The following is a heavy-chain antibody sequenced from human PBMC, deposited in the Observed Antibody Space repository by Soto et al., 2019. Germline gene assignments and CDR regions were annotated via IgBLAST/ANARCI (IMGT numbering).Heavy chain of an antibody. J-gene: IGHJ6*02. D-gene: IGHD2-8*01. V-gene: IGHV5-51*01. CDR1: GYSFTSYW. CDR3: ARPPREGKKQWTNYYYYGMDV. CDR2: IYPGDSDT. Sequence: GESLKISCKGSGYSFTSYWIGWVRQMPGKGLEWMGIIYPGDSDTRYSPSFQGQVTISADKSISTAYLQWSSLKASDTAMYYCARPPREGKKQWTNYYYYGMDVWGQGTTVTVSS.